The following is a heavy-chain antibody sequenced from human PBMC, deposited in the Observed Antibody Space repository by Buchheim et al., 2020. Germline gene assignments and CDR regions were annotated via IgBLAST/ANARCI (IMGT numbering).Heavy chain of an antibody. CDR2: INHSGST. D-gene: IGHD6-19*01. Sequence: QVQLQQWGAGLLKPSETLSLTCAVYGGSFSGYYWSWIRQPPGKGLEWIGEINHSGSTNYNPSLKSRVTISVDKSKNQFSLKLSSVTAADTAVYYCARGRSNIAVAAYYYYYGMDVWGQGTT. J-gene: IGHJ6*02. CDR1: GGSFSGYY. V-gene: IGHV4-34*01. CDR3: ARGRSNIAVAAYYYYYGMDV.